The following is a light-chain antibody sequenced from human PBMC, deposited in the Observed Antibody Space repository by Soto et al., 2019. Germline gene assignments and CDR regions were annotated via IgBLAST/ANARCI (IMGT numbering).Light chain of an antibody. V-gene: IGKV3-20*01. J-gene: IGKJ4*01. Sequence: EIVLTQSPDTLSFSPGDRVTLSCRASQSISSTYLAWYQHKPGQAPRLLIYVGSSRATGIPARFSGSGSGPDFTLTISRLEPDDLAVYYCQQYGTSPALTFGGGTKVEIE. CDR3: QQYGTSPALT. CDR1: QSISSTY. CDR2: VGS.